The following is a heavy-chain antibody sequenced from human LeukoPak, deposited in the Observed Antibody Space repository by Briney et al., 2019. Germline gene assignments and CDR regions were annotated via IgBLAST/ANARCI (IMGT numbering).Heavy chain of an antibody. V-gene: IGHV1-18*01. CDR2: ISAYNGNT. Sequence: ASVKVSCKASGYTFTSYGISWVRQAPGQGLEWVGWISAYNGNTNYAQKLQGRVTMTTDTSTSTAYMELRSLRSDDTAVYYCARLDYDFWSGYYVYWGQGTLVTVSS. J-gene: IGHJ4*02. CDR1: GYTFTSYG. CDR3: ARLDYDFWSGYYVY. D-gene: IGHD3-3*01.